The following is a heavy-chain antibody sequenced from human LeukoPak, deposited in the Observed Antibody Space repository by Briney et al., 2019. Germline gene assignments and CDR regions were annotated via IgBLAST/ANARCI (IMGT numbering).Heavy chain of an antibody. J-gene: IGHJ1*01. CDR1: GLSFSNYD. Sequence: PGGSLRLSCAAAGLSFSNYDMYWVRQAPGKGLEWVAYISGSGEIIYYAASVKGRFTISRDNAKNSLYLQMDSLRAEDTAVYYCARDGKDSMIVVVTAEYFQHWGQGTLVTVSS. CDR3: ARDGKDSMIVVVTAEYFQH. V-gene: IGHV3-48*03. D-gene: IGHD3-22*01. CDR2: ISGSGEII.